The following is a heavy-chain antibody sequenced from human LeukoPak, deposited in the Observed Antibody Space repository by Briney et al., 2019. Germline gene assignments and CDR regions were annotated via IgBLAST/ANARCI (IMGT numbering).Heavy chain of an antibody. CDR3: AKDRGFVQLWYFDY. J-gene: IGHJ4*02. CDR2: ISWNSGSI. Sequence: GGSLRLSCAASGFTSDDYAMHWVRQAPGKGLEWVSGISWNSGSIGYADSVKGRFTISRDNAKNSLYLQMNSLRAEDTALYYCAKDRGFVQLWYFDYWGQGTLVTVSS. CDR1: GFTSDDYA. D-gene: IGHD5-18*01. V-gene: IGHV3-9*02.